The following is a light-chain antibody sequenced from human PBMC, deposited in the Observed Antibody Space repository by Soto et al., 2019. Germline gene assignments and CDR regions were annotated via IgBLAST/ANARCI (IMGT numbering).Light chain of an antibody. CDR2: DAS. CDR3: QPDTSHCRE. CDR1: QSISSW. Sequence: DIQMPLSPSTLSASVCDRVNITFRASQSISSWLAWYQQKPGKAPKLLIYDASSLESGVPSRFSGSGSGTEFTLTISSLQTDEFGKNDSQPDTSHCRELGQGTKVAIK. J-gene: IGKJ1*01. V-gene: IGKV1-5*01.